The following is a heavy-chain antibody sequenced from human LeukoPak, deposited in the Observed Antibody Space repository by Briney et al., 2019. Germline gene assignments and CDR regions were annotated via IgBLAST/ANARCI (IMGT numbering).Heavy chain of an antibody. Sequence: GGSLRLSCAASGFTFSNYWMSWVRQAPGKGLEWGANIKDFGSEKYYVDSVKSRVTISRDNAKNSLYLQMTSLRAEDTALYYCVRARVVVTAYFDYWGQGNLVTVSS. CDR2: IKDFGSEK. CDR1: GFTFSNYW. J-gene: IGHJ4*02. V-gene: IGHV3-7*04. CDR3: VRARVVVTAYFDY. D-gene: IGHD2-21*02.